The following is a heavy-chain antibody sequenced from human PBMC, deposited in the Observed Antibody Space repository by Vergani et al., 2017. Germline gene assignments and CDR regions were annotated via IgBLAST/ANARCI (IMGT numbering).Heavy chain of an antibody. CDR2: VNPSGGHT. V-gene: IGHV1-46*03. J-gene: IGHJ4*02. CDR3: ARGDYGILTGYRY. D-gene: IGHD3-9*01. Sequence: QVQVVPSGAEVKKSGASVNVSCKTSGYTFSNYYMHWVLQAPGQGLEWMGIVNPSGGHTNYAQKFQGRVTMTSDTSTRTVYMELSSLRSEDTAIYYCARGDYGILTGYRYWGQGTLVTVSA. CDR1: GYTFSNYY.